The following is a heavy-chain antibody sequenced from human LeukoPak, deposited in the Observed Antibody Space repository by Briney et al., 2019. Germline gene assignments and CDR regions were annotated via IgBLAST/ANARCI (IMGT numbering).Heavy chain of an antibody. V-gene: IGHV3-30*18. Sequence: GGSLRLSCAASGFTFSSYGMHWVRQAPGKGLEWVAVISYDGSNKYYVDSVKGRFTISRDNSKNTLYLQMNSLRAEDTAVYYCAKDRTFGVHDAFDIWGQGTMVTVSS. CDR1: GFTFSSYG. CDR3: AKDRTFGVHDAFDI. D-gene: IGHD3-16*01. J-gene: IGHJ3*02. CDR2: ISYDGSNK.